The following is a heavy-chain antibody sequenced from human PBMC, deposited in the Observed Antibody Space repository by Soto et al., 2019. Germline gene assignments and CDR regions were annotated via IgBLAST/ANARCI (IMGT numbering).Heavy chain of an antibody. Sequence: ASVKVSCTASGYTFTSYGISWVRQAPGQGLEWMGWISAYNGNTNYAQKLQGRVTMTTDTSTSTAYMELRSLRSDDTAVYYCARGDVVVPAAKTYYYYYYMDVWGKGTTVTVSS. J-gene: IGHJ6*03. CDR2: ISAYNGNT. D-gene: IGHD2-2*01. CDR3: ARGDVVVPAAKTYYYYYYMDV. CDR1: GYTFTSYG. V-gene: IGHV1-18*01.